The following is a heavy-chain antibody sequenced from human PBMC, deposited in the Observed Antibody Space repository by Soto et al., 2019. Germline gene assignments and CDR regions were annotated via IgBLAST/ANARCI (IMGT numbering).Heavy chain of an antibody. Sequence: QVQLVESGGGVVQPGRSLRLSCVASGFTFSSYTMQWVRQAPGRGLEWVAVISNDGSKTHFADSVKGRFSISRDNSKNTLHLQMDSLRAEDTAVYHCAKDHPFQPGYLGAAFDYWGQGTRVTVSS. CDR2: ISNDGSKT. V-gene: IGHV3-30-3*02. J-gene: IGHJ4*02. D-gene: IGHD3-16*01. CDR1: GFTFSSYT. CDR3: AKDHPFQPGYLGAAFDY.